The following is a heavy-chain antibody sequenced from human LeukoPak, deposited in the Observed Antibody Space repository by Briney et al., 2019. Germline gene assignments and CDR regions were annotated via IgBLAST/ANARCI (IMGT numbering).Heavy chain of an antibody. V-gene: IGHV3-23*01. D-gene: IGHD3-22*01. J-gene: IGHJ4*02. CDR3: AKSSYYDTSGSYREYYFDY. Sequence: PGGSLRRSCAVSRFAFSNYGMSWVRQAPGKGLEWVSAISGSGGSTYYADSVKGRFTISRDNSKNTLYLQMNSLRAEDTALYYCAKSSYYDTSGSYREYYFDYWGQGALVTVSS. CDR2: ISGSGGST. CDR1: RFAFSNYG.